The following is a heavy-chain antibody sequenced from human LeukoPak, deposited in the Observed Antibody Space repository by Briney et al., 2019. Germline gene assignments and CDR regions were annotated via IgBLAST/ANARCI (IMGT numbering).Heavy chain of an antibody. CDR2: ISYDGSNK. CDR3: AKDKKQWLDAFDI. J-gene: IGHJ3*02. D-gene: IGHD6-19*01. V-gene: IGHV3-30*18. Sequence: GGSLRLSCAASGFTFSSYGMHWVRQAPGKGLEWVAVISYDGSNKYYADSVKGRFTISRDNSKNTLYLQMNSLRAEDTAVYYCAKDKKQWLDAFDIWGQGTMVTVSS. CDR1: GFTFSSYG.